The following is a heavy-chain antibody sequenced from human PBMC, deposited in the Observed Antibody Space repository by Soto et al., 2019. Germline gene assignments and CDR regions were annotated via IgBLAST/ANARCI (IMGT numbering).Heavy chain of an antibody. CDR2: MNPNSGNT. J-gene: IGHJ6*03. CDR3: SVVIAAHPTFYYYYYYMDV. V-gene: IGHV1-8*01. Sequence: GASVKVSCKASGYTFTSYAINWVRQDTGQGLEWMGWMNPNSGNTGYAQKFQGRVTMTRNTSISTAYMELSSLRSEDTAVYYCSVVIAAHPTFYYYYYYMDVWGKGTTVTVSS. D-gene: IGHD6-6*01. CDR1: GYTFTSYA.